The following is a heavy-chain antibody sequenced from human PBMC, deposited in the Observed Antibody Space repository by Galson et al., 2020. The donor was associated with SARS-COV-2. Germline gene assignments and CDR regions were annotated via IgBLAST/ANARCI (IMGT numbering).Heavy chain of an antibody. CDR3: AKRKELFWLGELNQGLDV. V-gene: IGHV3-30*18. CDR2: ISYEGSIT. D-gene: IGHD3-10*01. Sequence: GGSLRLSCAASGFTFTNYAMHWVRQAPGKGLEWVALISYEGSITYYADSVKGRFTISRDSSKNTLYLQMNSLSAGDTAVYYCAKRKELFWLGELNQGLDVWGQGTTVTVS. CDR1: GFTFTNYA. J-gene: IGHJ6*02.